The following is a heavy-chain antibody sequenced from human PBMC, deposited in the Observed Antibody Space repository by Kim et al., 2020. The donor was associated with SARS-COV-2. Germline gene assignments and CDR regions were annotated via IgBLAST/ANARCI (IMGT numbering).Heavy chain of an antibody. J-gene: IGHJ6*02. V-gene: IGHV1-2*04. D-gene: IGHD5-18*01. CDR2: INPNSGGT. CDR1: GYTFTGYY. CDR3: AREIQLTPPDGMDV. Sequence: ASVKVSCKASGYTFTGYYMHWVRQAPGQGLEWMGWINPNSGGTNYAQKFQGWVTMTRDTSISTAYMELSRLRSDDTAVYYCAREIQLTPPDGMDVWGQGTTVTVSS.